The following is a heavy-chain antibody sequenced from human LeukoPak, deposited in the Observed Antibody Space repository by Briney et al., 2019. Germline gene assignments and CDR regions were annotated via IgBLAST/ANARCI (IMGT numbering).Heavy chain of an antibody. CDR3: ARAAVTTDYFDY. D-gene: IGHD4-17*01. V-gene: IGHV3-33*01. J-gene: IGHJ4*02. Sequence: GGSLRLSCAASGFTFSSYGMHWVRQAPGKGLEWVAVIWYDGSNKYYADSVKGRFTISRDNSKNTLYLQMNSLRAGDTAVYYCARAAVTTDYFDYWGQGTLVTVSS. CDR1: GFTFSSYG. CDR2: IWYDGSNK.